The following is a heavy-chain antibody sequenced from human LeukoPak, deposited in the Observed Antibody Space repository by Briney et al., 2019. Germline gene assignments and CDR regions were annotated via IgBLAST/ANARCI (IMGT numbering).Heavy chain of an antibody. J-gene: IGHJ4*02. CDR1: GYNFTSYW. Sequence: GESLKISCKCSGYNFTSYWIGWVRQMPGEGLEWMGVIYPGDSDTRYSPAFQGQVTILADKSISTAYLQWSSLKASDTAVYYCARAQSSGWFGDYWGQGTLVTVSS. D-gene: IGHD6-19*01. CDR3: ARAQSSGWFGDY. V-gene: IGHV5-51*01. CDR2: IYPGDSDT.